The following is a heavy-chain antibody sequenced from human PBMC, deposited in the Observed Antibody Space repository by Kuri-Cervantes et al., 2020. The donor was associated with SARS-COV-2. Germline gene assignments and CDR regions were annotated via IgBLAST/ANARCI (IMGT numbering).Heavy chain of an antibody. Sequence: GESLKISCAASGFTFSSYSMNWVRQAPGKGLEWVSSISSSSSYIYYADSVKGRFTISRDNAKNSLYLQMNSLRAEDTAVYYCARLGYCTNGVCYTQENGDYWGQGTLVTVSS. CDR3: ARLGYCTNGVCYTQENGDY. V-gene: IGHV3-21*01. CDR2: ISSSSSYI. CDR1: GFTFSSYS. D-gene: IGHD2-8*01. J-gene: IGHJ4*02.